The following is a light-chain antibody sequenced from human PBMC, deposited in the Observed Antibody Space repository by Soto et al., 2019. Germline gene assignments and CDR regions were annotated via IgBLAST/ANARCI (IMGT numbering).Light chain of an antibody. J-gene: IGKJ1*01. CDR1: QSITDW. V-gene: IGKV1-5*03. CDR2: KAS. Sequence: DIQMTQSPSTLSASVGDRVTITCRASQSITDWLAWYQQKPGKAPKFLIYKASNLEGGVPSRFSGSGSGTEFTLTISSVQPDDFATDYCQYWDDYSWTFGQGTKVEIK. CDR3: QYWDDYSWT.